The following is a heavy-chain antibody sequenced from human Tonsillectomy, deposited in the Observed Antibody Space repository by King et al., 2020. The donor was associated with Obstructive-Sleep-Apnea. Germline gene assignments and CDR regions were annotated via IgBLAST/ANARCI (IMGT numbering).Heavy chain of an antibody. J-gene: IGHJ3*01. V-gene: IGHV3-11*01. Sequence: VQLVESGGGLVKPGGSLRLSCAGSGITLSDYYMSWIRQAPGKGLEWVAYISSSNTGSTIYYSDFLKGRFAISRDNAKNSVYLQMNSLTAEDTAVYYCARRVAFDVWGQGTTVIVSS. CDR2: ISSSNTGSTI. CDR1: GITLSDYY. CDR3: ARRVAFDV.